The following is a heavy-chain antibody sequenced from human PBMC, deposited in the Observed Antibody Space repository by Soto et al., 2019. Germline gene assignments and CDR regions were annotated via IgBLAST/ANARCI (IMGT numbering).Heavy chain of an antibody. CDR1: GGSISSGGYY. V-gene: IGHV4-39*07. CDR3: AREGSDYGDIVNPYHDAFDI. CDR2: INHSGIT. J-gene: IGHJ3*02. Sequence: PSETLSLTCTVSGGSISSGGYYWSWIRQPPGKGLEWIGEINHSGITNYNPSLKSRVTISVDTSKNQFSLKLSSVTAADTAVYYCAREGSDYGDIVNPYHDAFDIWGQGTMVTVSS. D-gene: IGHD4-17*01.